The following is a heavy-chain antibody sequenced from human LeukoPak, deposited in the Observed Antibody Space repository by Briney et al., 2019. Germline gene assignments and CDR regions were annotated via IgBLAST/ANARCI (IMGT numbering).Heavy chain of an antibody. D-gene: IGHD3-3*01. V-gene: IGHV1-69*13. J-gene: IGHJ2*01. CDR1: GGTFSSYA. CDR2: IIPIFGTA. Sequence: ASVKVSCKASGGTFSSYAISWVRQVPGQGLEWMGGIIPIFGTANYAQKFQGRVTITADESTSTAYMELSSLRSEATAVYYCARVRPYYDFWSGYYTDPYFDLWGRGTLVTVSS. CDR3: ARVRPYYDFWSGYYTDPYFDL.